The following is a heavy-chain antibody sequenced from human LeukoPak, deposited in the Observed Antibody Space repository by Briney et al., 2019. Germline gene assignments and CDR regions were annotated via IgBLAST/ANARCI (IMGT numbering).Heavy chain of an antibody. CDR1: GFPFSSYW. Sequence: GGSLRLSCVASGFPFSSYWMTWVRQAPGKGLEWVANIKQDGSKKSYVDSVKGRFTISRDNAQNSLYLQMNSLRAEDTAIYYCTRVGYIDEGIDYWGQGTLVTVSS. CDR3: TRVGYIDEGIDY. D-gene: IGHD5-24*01. V-gene: IGHV3-7*04. CDR2: IKQDGSKK. J-gene: IGHJ4*02.